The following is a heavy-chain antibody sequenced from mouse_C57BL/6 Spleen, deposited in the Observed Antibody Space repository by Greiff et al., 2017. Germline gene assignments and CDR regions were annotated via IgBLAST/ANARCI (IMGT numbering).Heavy chain of an antibody. D-gene: IGHD2-5*01. CDR3: ARRDSNYDFDY. CDR1: GYTFTSYW. Sequence: VQLQQPGAELVRPGTSVKLSCKASGYTFTSYWMHWVKQRPGQGLEWIGVIDPSDSYTNYNQKFKGKPTLTVDTSSSTAYMQLSSLTSEDSAVYYCARRDSNYDFDYWGQGTTLTVSS. CDR2: IDPSDSYT. J-gene: IGHJ2*01. V-gene: IGHV1-59*01.